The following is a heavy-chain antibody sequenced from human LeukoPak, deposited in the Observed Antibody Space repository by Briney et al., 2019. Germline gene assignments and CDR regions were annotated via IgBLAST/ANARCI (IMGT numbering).Heavy chain of an antibody. Sequence: SETLSLTCTVSGGSISSGGYYWSWIRQHPGKGLEWIGYIYYSGSTHYNPSLKSRVTISVDTSKNQFSPKLSSVTAADTAVYYCARVTTMIDNWFDPWGQGTLVTVSS. V-gene: IGHV4-31*03. CDR1: GGSISSGGYY. J-gene: IGHJ5*02. D-gene: IGHD3-22*01. CDR2: IYYSGST. CDR3: ARVTTMIDNWFDP.